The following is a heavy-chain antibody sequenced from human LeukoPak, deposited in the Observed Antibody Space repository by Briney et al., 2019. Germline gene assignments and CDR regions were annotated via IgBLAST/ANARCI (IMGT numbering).Heavy chain of an antibody. CDR1: GGSISSYY. CDR2: IYYSGST. D-gene: IGHD5-12*01. CDR3: ARGPQYSGYDGWSWYYYYYYMDV. J-gene: IGHJ6*03. Sequence: SETLSLTCTVSGGSISSYYWSWIRQPPGKGLEWIGYIYYSGSTNYNPSLKSRVTISVDTSKNQFSLKLSSVTAADTAVYYCARGPQYSGYDGWSWYYYYYYMDVWGKGTTVTVSS. V-gene: IGHV4-59*01.